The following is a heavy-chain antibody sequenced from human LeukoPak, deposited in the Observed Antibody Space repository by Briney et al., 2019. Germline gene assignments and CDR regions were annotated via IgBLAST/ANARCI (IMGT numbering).Heavy chain of an antibody. J-gene: IGHJ4*02. CDR2: INAGNGDT. CDR1: GYTFTKYV. D-gene: IGHD2-21*01. Sequence: ASVKVSCKASGYTFTKYVVHWVRQAPGQRPEWMGWINAGNGDTKYSQNFQDRVTITRDTSANTAYMELSSLTPEDTVLYYCARDDCGDTCYPGGYWGQGTLVTVSS. CDR3: ARDDCGDTCYPGGY. V-gene: IGHV1-3*01.